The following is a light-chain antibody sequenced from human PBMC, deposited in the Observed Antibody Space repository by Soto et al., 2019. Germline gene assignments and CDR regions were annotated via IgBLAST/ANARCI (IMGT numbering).Light chain of an antibody. CDR2: GAS. CDR3: QQYDRSPWT. Sequence: EIVLTQSPGTLSLSTGERATLSCRASQSVSSSYLAWYQQKPGQAPRLLIYGASSRATGIPDRFTGSGSGTEFTLTISSLQSEDFAVYYCQQYDRSPWTFGQGTKVDIK. CDR1: QSVSSSY. V-gene: IGKV3-20*01. J-gene: IGKJ1*01.